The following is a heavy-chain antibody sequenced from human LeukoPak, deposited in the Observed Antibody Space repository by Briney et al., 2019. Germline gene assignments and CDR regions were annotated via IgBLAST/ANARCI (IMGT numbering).Heavy chain of an antibody. Sequence: KPSETLSLTCTVSGASIRSGDYYWSWIRQPPGKGLEWIGYIYYSGSTFYNPSLKSRIIMSQDMSKNQFSLKLTSVTAADTAVYFCARGEILAGYYFDYWGQGTLVAVSS. CDR3: ARGEILAGYYFDY. V-gene: IGHV4-30-4*01. J-gene: IGHJ4*02. CDR2: IYYSGST. D-gene: IGHD3-9*01. CDR1: GASIRSGDYY.